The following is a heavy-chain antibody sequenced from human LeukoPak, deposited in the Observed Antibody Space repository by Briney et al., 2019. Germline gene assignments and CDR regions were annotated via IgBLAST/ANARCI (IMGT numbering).Heavy chain of an antibody. CDR1: GGSISSSTPY. CDR2: IYYSGSS. V-gene: IGHV4-39*01. CDR3: ARLPAITTYYYYYMDV. D-gene: IGHD3-16*01. Sequence: SETLSLTCTVSGGSISSSTPYWGWIRQAPGKRLECIGTIYYSGSSYYNPSLKSRVTMSVDTSKNQFSLRLSSVPAADTAVYYCARLPAITTYYYYYMDVWGKGTMVTVSS. J-gene: IGHJ6*03.